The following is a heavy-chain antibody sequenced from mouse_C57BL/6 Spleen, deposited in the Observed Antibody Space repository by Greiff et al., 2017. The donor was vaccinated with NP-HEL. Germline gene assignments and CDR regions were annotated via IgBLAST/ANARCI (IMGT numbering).Heavy chain of an antibody. D-gene: IGHD3-3*01. CDR3: ARGRRDPYYFDY. J-gene: IGHJ2*01. CDR2: IDPSDSYT. CDR1: GYTFTSYW. V-gene: IGHV1-69*01. Sequence: QVHVKQPGAELVMPGASVKLSCKASGYTFTSYWMHWVKQRPGQGLEWIGEIDPSDSYTNYNQKFKGKSTLTVDKSSSTAYMQLSSLTSEDSAVYYCARGRRDPYYFDYWGQGTTLTVSS.